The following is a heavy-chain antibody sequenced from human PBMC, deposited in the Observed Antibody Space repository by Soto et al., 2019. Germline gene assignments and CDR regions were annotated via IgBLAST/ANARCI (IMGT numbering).Heavy chain of an antibody. D-gene: IGHD6-19*01. J-gene: IGHJ4*02. CDR1: GYMYTSNG. CDR3: ARDARALPGTRGGYDF. V-gene: IGHV1-18*04. CDR2: MSAYNGNT. Sequence: QVQLVQSGAEVKKPGASVKVSCRASGYMYTSNGIAWVRQAPGQGLEWMGLMSAYNGNTNYASKFQGRVTMTTDTSTTTDYMELRSLKSDDTARYYCARDARALPGTRGGYDFWGQGTLVTVSS.